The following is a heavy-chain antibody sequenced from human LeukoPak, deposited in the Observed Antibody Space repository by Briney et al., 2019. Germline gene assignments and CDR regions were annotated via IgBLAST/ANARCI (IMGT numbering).Heavy chain of an antibody. CDR1: GGTFSSYA. D-gene: IGHD6-6*01. Sequence: SVKVSCKASGGTFSSYAISWVRQAPGQGLAWMGGIIPIFGTANYAQKFQGRVTITTDESTSTAYMELSSLRSEDTAVYYCARAIAARWYFDYWGQGTLVTVSS. V-gene: IGHV1-69*05. CDR2: IIPIFGTA. J-gene: IGHJ4*02. CDR3: ARAIAARWYFDY.